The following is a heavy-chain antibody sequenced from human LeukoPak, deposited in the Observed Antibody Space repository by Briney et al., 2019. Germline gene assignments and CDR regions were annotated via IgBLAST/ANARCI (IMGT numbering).Heavy chain of an antibody. J-gene: IGHJ5*02. V-gene: IGHV4-34*01. CDR1: GGSFSGYY. CDR3: ARGRYYDLWSGYLGWFVP. D-gene: IGHD3-3*01. Sequence: SETLSLTCAVYGGSFSGYYWSWIRQPPGKGLEWVGEIHQCGSKKYNPSRKSRVTISVDTSKNQFSLKLSSVSAADTAVYYCARGRYYDLWSGYLGWFVPWGQGTLVTVSS. CDR2: IHQCGSK.